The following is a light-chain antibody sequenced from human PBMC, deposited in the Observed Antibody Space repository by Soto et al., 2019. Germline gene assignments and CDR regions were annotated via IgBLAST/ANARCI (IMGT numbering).Light chain of an antibody. CDR1: SSDVGGYNY. CDR3: SSYTSSSTPYV. J-gene: IGLJ1*01. V-gene: IGLV2-14*03. CDR2: EVS. Sequence: QSALTQPASVSGFPGQSITISCTGTSSDVGGYNYVSWYQQHPGKAPKLMIYEVSNRPSGDSDRFSGSKSGNTASLTISGLQAEDEADYYCSSYTSSSTPYVFGSGTKLTVL.